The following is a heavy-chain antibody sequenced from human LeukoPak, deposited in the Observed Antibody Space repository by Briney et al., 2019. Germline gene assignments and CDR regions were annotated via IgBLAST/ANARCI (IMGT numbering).Heavy chain of an antibody. Sequence: GESLKISCKGSGYSLSNYWIAWVRQMPGKGLEWMGIIYPGDADHRYRTSFQGQVNILADKSISIAYLQWSGLKASDTAMYYCARGGYSGYGPDYWGQGTLVTVSS. CDR1: GYSLSNYW. CDR2: IYPGDADH. V-gene: IGHV5-51*01. D-gene: IGHD5-12*01. CDR3: ARGGYSGYGPDY. J-gene: IGHJ4*02.